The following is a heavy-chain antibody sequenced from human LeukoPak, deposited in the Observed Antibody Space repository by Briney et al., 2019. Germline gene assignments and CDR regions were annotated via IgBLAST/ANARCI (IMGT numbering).Heavy chain of an antibody. V-gene: IGHV1-2*02. CDR2: INPNSGGT. J-gene: IGHJ5*02. D-gene: IGHD3-10*01. Sequence: ASVKVSCKASGYTFTSYGISWVRQAPGQGLEWMGWINPNSGGTNYAQKFQGRVTMTRDTSISTAYMELSRLRSDDTAVYYCARDSYYYGSGSRYNWFDPWGQGTLVTVSS. CDR3: ARDSYYYGSGSRYNWFDP. CDR1: GYTFTSYG.